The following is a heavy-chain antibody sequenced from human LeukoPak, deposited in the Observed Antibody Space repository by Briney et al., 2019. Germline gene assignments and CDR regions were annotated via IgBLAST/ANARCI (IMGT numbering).Heavy chain of an antibody. J-gene: IGHJ5*02. D-gene: IGHD1-14*01. CDR1: GGSISSSSYY. CDR3: ARVNLLIHWFDP. V-gene: IGHV4-39*07. CDR2: IYYSGST. Sequence: PSETLSLTCTVSGGSISSSSYYWGWIRQPPGKGLEWIGSIYYSGSTYYNPSLKSRVTISVDTSKNQFSLKLSSVTAAGTAVYYCARVNLLIHWFDPWGQGTLVTVSS.